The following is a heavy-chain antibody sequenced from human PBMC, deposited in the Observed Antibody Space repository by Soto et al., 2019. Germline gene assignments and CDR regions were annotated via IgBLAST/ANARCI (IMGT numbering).Heavy chain of an antibody. Sequence: EVQLVESGGGLVQPGGSLRLSCAASGFTVSSNYMSWVRQAPGKGLEWVSVIYSGGSTYYADYVKGRFTISRDNSKNTLNLQMNSLRAEDTAVYYCARGEQSWAFRYWGQGTLVTVSS. D-gene: IGHD1-26*01. CDR1: GFTVSSNY. CDR2: IYSGGST. J-gene: IGHJ4*02. CDR3: ARGEQSWAFRY. V-gene: IGHV3-66*01.